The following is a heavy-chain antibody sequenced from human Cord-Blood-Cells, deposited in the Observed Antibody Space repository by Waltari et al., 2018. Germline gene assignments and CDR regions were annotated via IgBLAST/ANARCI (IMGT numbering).Heavy chain of an antibody. V-gene: IGHV1-69*06. J-gene: IGHJ5*02. Sequence: QVQLVQSGAEVKKPGSSLKVSCKASGGTFRSYAISWVRKAPGQGLEWMGGIIPIFGTANYAQKFQGRVTITADKSTSTAYMELSSLRSEDTAVYYCAREGYVGATAWFDPWGQGTLVTVSS. CDR1: GGTFRSYA. CDR3: AREGYVGATAWFDP. CDR2: IIPIFGTA. D-gene: IGHD1-26*01.